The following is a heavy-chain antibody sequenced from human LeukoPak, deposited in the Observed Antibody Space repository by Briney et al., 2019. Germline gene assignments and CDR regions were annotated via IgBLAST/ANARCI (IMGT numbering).Heavy chain of an antibody. D-gene: IGHD2-15*01. Sequence: PSETLSLTCAVYGGSFSGYYWSWIRQPPGKGLEWIGYIYYSGSTNYNPSLKSRVTISVDTSKNQFSLKLSSVTAADTAVYYCARVVPGYCSGGSCSGLDYWGQGTLVTVSS. V-gene: IGHV4-59*01. CDR1: GGSFSGYY. CDR2: IYYSGST. CDR3: ARVVPGYCSGGSCSGLDY. J-gene: IGHJ4*02.